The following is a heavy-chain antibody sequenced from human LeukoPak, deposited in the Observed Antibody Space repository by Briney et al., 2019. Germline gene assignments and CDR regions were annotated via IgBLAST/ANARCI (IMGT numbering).Heavy chain of an antibody. CDR2: INPNSGGT. D-gene: IGHD5-24*01. V-gene: IGHV1-2*04. CDR3: ARGRHQFRTKDAFDI. Sequence: ASVKVSCKASGYTFTGYYMHWVRQAPGQGLEWMGWINPNSGGTNYAQKFQGWVTMTRDTSISTAYMELSRLRSDDTAVYYCARGRHQFRTKDAFDIWGQGTMVTVSS. J-gene: IGHJ3*02. CDR1: GYTFTGYY.